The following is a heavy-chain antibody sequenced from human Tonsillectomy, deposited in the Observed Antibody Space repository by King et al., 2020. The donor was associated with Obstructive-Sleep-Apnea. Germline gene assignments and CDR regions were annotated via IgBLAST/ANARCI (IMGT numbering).Heavy chain of an antibody. Sequence: VQLVESGGGVVQPGRSLRLSCAASGFTFSSYPIHWVRQAPGKGLEWVAVISYDGRNKYYADSVKGRFPISRDNSHNTLFLQMNSLRAEDTAVYYCAGDGGVLRFLQALRYYGMDVWGQGTTVTVSS. CDR1: GFTFSSYP. J-gene: IGHJ6*02. V-gene: IGHV3-30*04. CDR2: ISYDGRNK. D-gene: IGHD3-3*01. CDR3: AGDGGVLRFLQALRYYGMDV.